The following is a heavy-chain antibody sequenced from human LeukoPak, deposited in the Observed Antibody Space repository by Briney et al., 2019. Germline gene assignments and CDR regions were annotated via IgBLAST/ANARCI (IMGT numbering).Heavy chain of an antibody. CDR2: ISSSGNTT. CDR1: GFTFSDNY. CDR3: AKDLWWFGEFPNAFEN. V-gene: IGHV3-11*01. Sequence: GGSLRLSCAASGFTFSDNYMSWIRQAPGKGLEWVSYISSSGNTTYNADSVKGRFSITRDNAKNSLYLQMNSLRAEDTAIYYCAKDLWWFGEFPNAFENWGQGTMVTGSS. D-gene: IGHD3-10*01. J-gene: IGHJ3*02.